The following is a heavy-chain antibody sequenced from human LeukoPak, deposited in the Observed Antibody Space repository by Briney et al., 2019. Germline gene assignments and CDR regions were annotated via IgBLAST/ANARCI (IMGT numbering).Heavy chain of an antibody. CDR3: AREVLLWFGESPPMDV. V-gene: IGHV3-48*03. CDR2: ISSSGSTI. J-gene: IGHJ6*03. D-gene: IGHD3-10*01. CDR1: GFTFSSYE. Sequence: GGSLRLSCAASGFTFSSYEMNWVRQAPGKGLEWVSYISSSGSTIYYADSVKGRFTISRDNAKNSLYLQMNSLRAEDTAVYYCAREVLLWFGESPPMDVWGKGTTVTVSS.